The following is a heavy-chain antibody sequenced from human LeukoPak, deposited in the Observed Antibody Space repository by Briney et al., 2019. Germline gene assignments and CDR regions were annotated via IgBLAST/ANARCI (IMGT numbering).Heavy chain of an antibody. CDR3: ARDGYYYDGSAQEDWYFDL. J-gene: IGHJ2*01. CDR1: GGSISSYY. V-gene: IGHV4-59*01. D-gene: IGHD3-22*01. CDR2: IYYSGTT. Sequence: SESLSVTCTVPGGSISSYYRYWIRPPPGGGLGSVRYIYYSGTTNYNPSLKSRVTISVDTSKNQFSLKLTSVTAADTAVYYCARDGYYYDGSAQEDWYFDLWGRGTLVTVSS.